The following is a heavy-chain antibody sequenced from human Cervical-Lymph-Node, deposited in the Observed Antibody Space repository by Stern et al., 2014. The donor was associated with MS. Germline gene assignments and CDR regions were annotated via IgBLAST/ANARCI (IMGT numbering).Heavy chain of an antibody. J-gene: IGHJ4*02. CDR3: AKHACTGAACPFDL. D-gene: IGHD2-8*02. V-gene: IGHV4-39*01. CDR2: VYYSGAP. Sequence: QLQLQESGPGLVKPSETLSLTCAVSGDSISSYTHYWAWIRQPPGKGLEWIGSVYYSGAPYYNPSLKSPVPIPVDTSKNHFSLGLNSVTAADTAVYYCAKHACTGAACPFDLWGQGILVTVSS. CDR1: GDSISSYTHY.